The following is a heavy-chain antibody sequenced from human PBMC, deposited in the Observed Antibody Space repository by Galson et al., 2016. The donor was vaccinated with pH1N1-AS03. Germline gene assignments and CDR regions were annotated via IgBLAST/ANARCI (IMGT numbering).Heavy chain of an antibody. CDR2: LRQDQSQT. CDR1: GFTFSTYW. D-gene: IGHD1-1*01. CDR3: ARESSANSVAAFDI. Sequence: SLRLSCAASGFTFSTYWMSWVRQAPGKGLEWVANLRQDQSQTYYLDSVKGRFTISRENAKNSFYLQMNTLRAGDTAVYFCARESSANSVAAFDIWGQGTMVTVSS. V-gene: IGHV3-7*01. J-gene: IGHJ3*02.